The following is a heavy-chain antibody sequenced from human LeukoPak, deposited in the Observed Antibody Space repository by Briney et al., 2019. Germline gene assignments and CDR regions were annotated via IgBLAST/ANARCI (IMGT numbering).Heavy chain of an antibody. CDR1: GFTFSSYG. CDR2: IWYDGSNK. V-gene: IGHV3-33*01. D-gene: IGHD5-12*01. Sequence: GGSLRLSCAASGFTFSSYGMHWVRQAPGKGLEWVAVIWYDGSNKYYADSVKGRFTISRDNSKNILYLQMSSLRVDDTAVYYCARVIVATKTFDAFDIWGQGTMVTVSS. J-gene: IGHJ3*02. CDR3: ARVIVATKTFDAFDI.